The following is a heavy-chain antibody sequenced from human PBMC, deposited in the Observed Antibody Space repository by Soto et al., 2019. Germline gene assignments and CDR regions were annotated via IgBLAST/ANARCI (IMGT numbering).Heavy chain of an antibody. CDR2: INHSGST. D-gene: IGHD6-13*01. J-gene: IGHJ6*02. CDR3: ARLGIEAAEPRWYYYYGMDV. V-gene: IGHV4-34*01. Sequence: SETLSLTCAVYGGSFSGYYWSWIRQPPGKGLEWIGEINHSGSTNYNPSLKSRVTISVDTSKNQFSLKLSSVTAADTAVYYCARLGIEAAEPRWYYYYGMDVWGQGTTVTVSS. CDR1: GGSFSGYY.